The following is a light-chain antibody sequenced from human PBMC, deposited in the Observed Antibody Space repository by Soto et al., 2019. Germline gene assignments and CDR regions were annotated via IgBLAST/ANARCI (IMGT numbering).Light chain of an antibody. CDR2: EVS. CDR1: SGNIGSYNL. CDR3: CSYGGSSPNYV. Sequence: QSALTQPASVSGSPGQSITLSCTGTSGNIGSYNLVSWYQQHPGKAPKLMIYEVSKWPSGVSNRFSGSKSGHTASLTISGLQAEDEADYYCCSYGGSSPNYVFGAGTKLTVL. V-gene: IGLV2-23*02. J-gene: IGLJ1*01.